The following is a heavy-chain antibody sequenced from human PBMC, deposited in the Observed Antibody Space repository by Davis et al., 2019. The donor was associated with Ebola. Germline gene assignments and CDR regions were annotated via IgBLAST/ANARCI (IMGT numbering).Heavy chain of an antibody. CDR2: IKSKTDGGTT. V-gene: IGHV3-15*07. CDR1: GFTFSDHY. D-gene: IGHD6-6*01. CDR3: ARIAPYRREVYYYYGMDV. Sequence: GESLKISCAASGFTFSDHYMDWVRQAPGKGLEWVGRIKSKTDGGTTDYAAPVKGRFTISRDDSKNTLYLQMNSLRAEDTAVYYCARIAPYRREVYYYYGMDVWGQGTTVTVSS. J-gene: IGHJ6*02.